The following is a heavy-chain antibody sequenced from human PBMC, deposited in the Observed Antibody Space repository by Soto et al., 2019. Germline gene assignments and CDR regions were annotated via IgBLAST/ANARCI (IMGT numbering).Heavy chain of an antibody. Sequence: EVQLVESGGGLAQPGRSLRLSCAASGFTFEDNTMYWVRQAPGKGLEWVSGISSNGGKMGYADSVKGRFTISRDNAKNSLYVQMNSLKTEDTALYYCAKGRSGPHFGYYYAMDVWGQGTTVTVSS. D-gene: IGHD3-3*02. J-gene: IGHJ6*02. CDR1: GFTFEDNT. V-gene: IGHV3-9*01. CDR3: AKGRSGPHFGYYYAMDV. CDR2: ISSNGGKM.